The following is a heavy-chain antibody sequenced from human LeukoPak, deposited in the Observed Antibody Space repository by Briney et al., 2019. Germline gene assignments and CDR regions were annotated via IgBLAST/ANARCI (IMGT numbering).Heavy chain of an antibody. CDR2: IRQDGSEK. CDR3: IRGVGWFDP. V-gene: IGHV3-7*01. D-gene: IGHD1-26*01. CDR1: GFTFSGYW. Sequence: GGSLRLSCAASGFTFSGYWMTWVRQAPGKGLEWVANIRQDGSEKYYVDSVKGRFTISRDNADNSLLLQMNSLRAEDTAVYYCIRGVGWFDPWCQGTLATVSS. J-gene: IGHJ5*02.